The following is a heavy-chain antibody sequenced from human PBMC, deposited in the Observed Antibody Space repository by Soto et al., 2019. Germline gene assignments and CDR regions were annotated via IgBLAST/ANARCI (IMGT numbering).Heavy chain of an antibody. J-gene: IGHJ5*02. D-gene: IGHD2-15*01. Sequence: QVQLVQSGAEVKKPGSSVKVSCKASGGTFSSYAISWVRQAPGQGLEWMGGIIPIFGTANYAQKFQGRVTSTADESTSTAYMELSSLRSEDTAVYYCARDSGYCSGGSCYPGGWFDPWGQGTLVTVSS. V-gene: IGHV1-69*01. CDR3: ARDSGYCSGGSCYPGGWFDP. CDR2: IIPIFGTA. CDR1: GGTFSSYA.